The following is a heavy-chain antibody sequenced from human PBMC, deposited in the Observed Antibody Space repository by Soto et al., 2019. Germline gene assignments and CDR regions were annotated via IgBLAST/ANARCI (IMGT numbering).Heavy chain of an antibody. V-gene: IGHV3-48*02. Sequence: DVQLVESGGGLVKPGGSLRLSCAASGFNFNTYTMTWVRQAPGKGLEWVSYISGSSETIYYADSVKGRFTISRDNAKNSLYLQMNSLRDEETAVYYWATGYCRSDNCHFTHWGQGTLVTVSS. CDR3: ATGYCRSDNCHFTH. D-gene: IGHD2-2*03. CDR1: GFNFNTYT. CDR2: ISGSSETI. J-gene: IGHJ4*02.